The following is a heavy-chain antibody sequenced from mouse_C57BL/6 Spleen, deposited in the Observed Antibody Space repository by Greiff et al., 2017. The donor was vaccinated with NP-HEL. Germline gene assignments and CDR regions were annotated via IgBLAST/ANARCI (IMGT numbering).Heavy chain of an antibody. D-gene: IGHD2-3*01. CDR3: ASYVGYGAMDY. Sequence: DVKLVESEGGLVQPGSSMKLSCTASGFTFSDYYMAWVRQVPEKGLEWVANINYDGSSTYYLDSLKSRFIISRDNAKNILYLQMSSLKSEDTATYYCASYVGYGAMDYWGQGTSVTVSS. CDR1: GFTFSDYY. CDR2: INYDGSST. J-gene: IGHJ4*01. V-gene: IGHV5-16*01.